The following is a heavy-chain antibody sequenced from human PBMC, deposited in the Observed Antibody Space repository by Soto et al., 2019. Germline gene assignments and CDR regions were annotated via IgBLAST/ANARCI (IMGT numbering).Heavy chain of an antibody. CDR1: GFTFGDYA. V-gene: IGHV3-49*03. CDR2: IRSKAYGGTT. Sequence: GGSLRLSCTASGFTFGDYAMSWFRQAPGKGLEWVGFIRSKAYGGTTEYAASVKGRFTISRDDSKSIAYLQMNSLKTEDTAVYYCTRGSGGIRYFDWLFTPYYFDYWGQGTLVTVSS. CDR3: TRGSGGIRYFDWLFTPYYFDY. J-gene: IGHJ4*02. D-gene: IGHD3-9*01.